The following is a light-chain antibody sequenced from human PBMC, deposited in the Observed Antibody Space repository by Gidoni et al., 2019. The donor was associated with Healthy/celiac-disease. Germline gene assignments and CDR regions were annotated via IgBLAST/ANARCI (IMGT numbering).Light chain of an antibody. CDR2: GAS. CDR1: QSVSRSY. V-gene: IGKV3-20*01. Sequence: DIVLTQSPGTLSLSPGERATLSCRARQSVSRSYLSWYQQKPGQAPRLLIYGASSRATGIPDRFSGSGDGTDFTLTISRLEPEDFAVYYCQQDGSSPRTFGQGTKVEIK. J-gene: IGKJ1*01. CDR3: QQDGSSPRT.